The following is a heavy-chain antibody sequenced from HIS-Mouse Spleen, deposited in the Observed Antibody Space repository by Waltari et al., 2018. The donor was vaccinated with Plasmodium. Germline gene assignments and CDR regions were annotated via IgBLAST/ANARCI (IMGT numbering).Heavy chain of an antibody. D-gene: IGHD3-10*01. Sequence: QVQLQQWGAGLFKPSEPLSLTGAVYGGCFSGYYWSWIRQPPGKGLEWIGEINHSGSTNYNPTLRSRVTISVDTSKNQLSLTLSSVTAADTAGYYCASSGSGSYYYWGQGTLVTVSS. CDR2: INHSGST. CDR1: GGCFSGYY. J-gene: IGHJ4*02. CDR3: ASSGSGSYYY. V-gene: IGHV4-34*01.